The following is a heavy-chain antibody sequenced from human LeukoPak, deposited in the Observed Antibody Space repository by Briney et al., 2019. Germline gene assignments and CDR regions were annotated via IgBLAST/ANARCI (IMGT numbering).Heavy chain of an antibody. J-gene: IGHJ3*02. CDR2: ISAYNGNT. CDR3: ARGTVTTIVGAFDI. CDR1: GYTFTSYG. Sequence: ASVKVSCKASGYTFTSYGISWVRQAPGQGLEWMGWISAYNGNTNYAQKLQGRVTITADESTSTAYMELSSLRSEDTAVYYCARGTVTTIVGAFDIWGQGTMVTVSS. V-gene: IGHV1-18*01. D-gene: IGHD4-17*01.